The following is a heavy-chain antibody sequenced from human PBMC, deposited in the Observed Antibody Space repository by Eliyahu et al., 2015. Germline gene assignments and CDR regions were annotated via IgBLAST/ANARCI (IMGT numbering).Heavy chain of an antibody. J-gene: IGHJ4*02. D-gene: IGHD6-19*01. CDR3: ARLRRIAVAVG. CDR1: GGSISSSSYY. CDR2: IYYSGST. V-gene: IGHV4-39*01. Sequence: QLQLQESGPGLVKPSETLSLTCTXXGGSISSSSYYWGWIRQPPGKGLEWIGSIYYSGSTYYNPSLKSRVTISVDTSKNQFSLKLSSVTAADTAVYYCARLRRIAVAVGWGQGTLVTVSS.